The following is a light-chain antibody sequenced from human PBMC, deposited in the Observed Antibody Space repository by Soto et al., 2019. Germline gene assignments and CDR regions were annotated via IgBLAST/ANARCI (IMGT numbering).Light chain of an antibody. CDR2: GPS. J-gene: IGKJ1*01. V-gene: IGKV3-20*01. CDR1: QTVTGNY. CDR3: QQYDSSPSWT. Sequence: EIVLTQSPGTLSLSPGDRATLCCRAGQTVTGNYLAWYQHRPGQAPRLLIYGPSTRATGIPDRFSGSGSGTDFTLTISRLEPEDFAVYYCQQYDSSPSWTFGQGTKVDIK.